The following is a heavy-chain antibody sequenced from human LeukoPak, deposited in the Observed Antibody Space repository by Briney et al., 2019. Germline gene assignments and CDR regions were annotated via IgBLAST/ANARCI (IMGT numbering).Heavy chain of an antibody. CDR3: ARDKVPDYYYYYMDV. D-gene: IGHD1-1*01. V-gene: IGHV3-21*01. CDR2: ISSSSSYI. J-gene: IGHJ6*03. CDR1: GFTFSSYS. Sequence: GGPLRLSCAASGFTFSSYSMNWVRQAPGKGLEWVSSISSSSSYIYYADSVEGRFTISRDNAKNTLYLQMNSLRAEDTAVYYCARDKVPDYYYYYMDVWGKGTTVTVSS.